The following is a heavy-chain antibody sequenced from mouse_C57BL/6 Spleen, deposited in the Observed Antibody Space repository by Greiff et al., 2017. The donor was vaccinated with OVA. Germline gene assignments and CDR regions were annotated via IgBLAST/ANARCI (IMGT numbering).Heavy chain of an antibody. CDR3: ARGGNWYFDV. J-gene: IGHJ1*03. CDR1: GYTFTSYW. CDR2: IYPSDSET. Sequence: VQLQQPGAELVRPGSSVKLSCKASGYTFTSYWMDWVKQRPGQGLEWIGNIYPSDSETHYNQKFKDKATLTVDKSSSTAYMQLSSLTSEDSAVYYCARGGNWYFDVWGTGITVTVSS. V-gene: IGHV1-61*01.